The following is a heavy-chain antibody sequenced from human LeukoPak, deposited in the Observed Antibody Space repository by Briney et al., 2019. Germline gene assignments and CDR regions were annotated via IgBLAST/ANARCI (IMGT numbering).Heavy chain of an antibody. Sequence: SETLSLTCAVYGGSFSGYYWSCIRQPPGKGLEWIGYIYYSGSTYYNPSLKSRVTISVDTSKNQFSLKLSSVTAADTAVYYCARVRPAYYYGSSGYFSYVDYWGQGNLVTVSS. V-gene: IGHV4-34*09. CDR1: GGSFSGYY. CDR2: IYYSGST. CDR3: ARVRPAYYYGSSGYFSYVDY. D-gene: IGHD3-22*01. J-gene: IGHJ4*02.